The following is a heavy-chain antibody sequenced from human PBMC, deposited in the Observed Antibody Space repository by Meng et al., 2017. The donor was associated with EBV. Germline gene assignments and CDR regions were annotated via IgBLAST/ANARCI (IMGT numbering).Heavy chain of an antibody. J-gene: IGHJ4*02. D-gene: IGHD5-12*01. Sequence: VMQLESGAAVKKPGHSCKVSVKGSADNSNNSSIHRVRLAPGQGLAWLADITPIFGIATYAESFQCRFTISADTSTRPAYMDLSSLKSDDTAVYYCVRDLWLRIGDCFWGQGTLVTVSS. CDR2: ITPIFGIA. CDR1: ADNSNNSS. V-gene: IGHV1-69*17. CDR3: VRDLWLRIGDCF.